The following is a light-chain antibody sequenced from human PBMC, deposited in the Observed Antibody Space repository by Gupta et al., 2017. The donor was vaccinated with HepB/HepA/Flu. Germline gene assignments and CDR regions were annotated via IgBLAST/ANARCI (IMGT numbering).Light chain of an antibody. Sequence: QSALTHPASGSDSPGQSITISCTGTSRDVGGYNYVSWYQQHPGTAPKLRIYDVSSRPTGDSNRFPVSKSGNAASLTISGLQAEDEADYDCSSYTSSSTLGVFGGGTKLTVL. CDR3: SSYTSSSTLGV. V-gene: IGLV2-14*03. CDR2: DVS. J-gene: IGLJ3*02. CDR1: SRDVGGYNY.